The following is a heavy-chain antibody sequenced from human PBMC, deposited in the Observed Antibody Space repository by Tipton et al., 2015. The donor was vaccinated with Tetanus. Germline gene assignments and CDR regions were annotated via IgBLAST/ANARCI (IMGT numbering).Heavy chain of an antibody. CDR2: ISSSGST. V-gene: IGHV4-61*03. Sequence: TLSLTCTVSGGSLRSGDHYWSWIRQPPGKGLEWLAYISSSGSTNSDYSLKSRITISRDTSKNHFSLKLTSVTAADSAIYYCVRAKLRRGFSGYLYYDLWGRGTLVTVSS. J-gene: IGHJ2*01. D-gene: IGHD5-12*01. CDR1: GGSLRSGDHY. CDR3: VRAKLRRGFSGYLYYDL.